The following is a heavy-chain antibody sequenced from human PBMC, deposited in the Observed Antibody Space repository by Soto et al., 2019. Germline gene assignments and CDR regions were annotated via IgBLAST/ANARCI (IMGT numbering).Heavy chain of an antibody. CDR3: ARGARYSANWFDP. V-gene: IGHV4-39*07. D-gene: IGHD6-13*01. Sequence: SETLSLTCTVSGGSISSSSFHWGWIRQPPGKGLEWIGSIYYSGSTNYNPSLKSRVTISVDTSKNQFSLKLSSVTAADTAVYYCARGARYSANWFDPWGQGTLVTVSS. CDR1: GGSISSSSFH. CDR2: IYYSGST. J-gene: IGHJ5*02.